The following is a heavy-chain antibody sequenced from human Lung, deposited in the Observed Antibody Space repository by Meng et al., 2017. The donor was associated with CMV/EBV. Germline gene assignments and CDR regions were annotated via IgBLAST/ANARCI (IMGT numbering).Heavy chain of an antibody. CDR3: VKGIYPRTYYYYYYGLDV. CDR1: GFTFNTYA. V-gene: IGHV3-30*02. CDR2: IRFDASNK. Sequence: GGSLRLXCAASGFTFNTYAMHWVRQAPGKGREWVAFIRFDASNKYYADSVKGRFTISRDNFKNTLFLQMNSLRPEDTAVYYCVKGIYPRTYYYYYYGLDVWGQGTXVTVSS. J-gene: IGHJ6*02. D-gene: IGHD1-7*01.